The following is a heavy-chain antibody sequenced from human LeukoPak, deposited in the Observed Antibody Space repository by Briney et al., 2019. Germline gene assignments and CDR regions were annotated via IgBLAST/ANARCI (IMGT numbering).Heavy chain of an antibody. CDR2: IRYDGSKK. CDR1: GFTFSSYG. J-gene: IGHJ4*02. D-gene: IGHD5-18*01. V-gene: IGHV3-30*02. CDR3: ARGRGYSYGHTDY. Sequence: PGGSLRLSCAASGFTFSSYGMHWVRQAPGKGLEWVAFIRYDGSKKYYADPVKGRFTISRDNSKNTVYLQMNSLRTEDTAVYYCARGRGYSYGHTDYWGQGTLVTVSS.